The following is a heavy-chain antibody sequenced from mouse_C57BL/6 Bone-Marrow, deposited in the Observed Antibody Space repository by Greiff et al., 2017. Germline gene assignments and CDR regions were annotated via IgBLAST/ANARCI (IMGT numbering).Heavy chain of an antibody. Sequence: VQLQQSGPELVKPGASVQISCKASGYSFTDYNMNWVKQSHGKSLEWIGVINPNYGTTSYNPKFKGKATLTVAQSSSTAYMQLNSLTSEDSAVYYCARGYDHDYAMDYWGQGTSVTVSS. CDR2: INPNYGTT. D-gene: IGHD2-4*01. CDR3: ARGYDHDYAMDY. V-gene: IGHV1-39*01. J-gene: IGHJ4*01. CDR1: GYSFTDYN.